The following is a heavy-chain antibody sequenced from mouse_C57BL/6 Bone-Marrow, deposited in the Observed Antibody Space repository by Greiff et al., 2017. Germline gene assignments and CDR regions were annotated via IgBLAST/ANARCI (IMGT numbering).Heavy chain of an antibody. CDR1: GYTFTSYW. Sequence: QVQLQQPGAELVKPGASVKMSCKASGYTFTSYWITWVKQRPGQGLEWIGDIYPGSGSTNYNEKFKSKATLTVDTSSSTAYIQLSSLTSEDSAVYYCAGGYDYACYCVVGGKGTRSPSPQ. D-gene: IGHD2-4*01. J-gene: IGHJ1*03. CDR3: AGGYDYACYCVV. V-gene: IGHV1-55*01. CDR2: IYPGSGST.